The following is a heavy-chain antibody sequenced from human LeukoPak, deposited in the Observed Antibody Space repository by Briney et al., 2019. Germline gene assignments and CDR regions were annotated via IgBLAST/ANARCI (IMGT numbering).Heavy chain of an antibody. CDR3: AKFVSGTYHYFDY. J-gene: IGHJ4*02. Sequence: GGSLRLSCAASGFTFSSYAMHWVRQAPGKGLEWVAVISYDGSNKYYADSVKGRFTISRDNSKNTLYLQMNSLRAEDTAVYYCAKFVSGTYHYFDYWGQGTLVTVSS. V-gene: IGHV3-30-3*02. CDR1: GFTFSSYA. D-gene: IGHD3-16*02. CDR2: ISYDGSNK.